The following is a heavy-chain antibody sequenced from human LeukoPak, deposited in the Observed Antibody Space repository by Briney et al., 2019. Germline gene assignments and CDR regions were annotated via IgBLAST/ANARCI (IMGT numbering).Heavy chain of an antibody. Sequence: GGSLRLSCAASGFTFSNAWMSWVRQAPGKGLEWVGRIKSKTDGGTTDYAAPGKGRFTISRDDSKNTLYLQMNSLKTEDTAVYYCTTDYYDSSRGNDYFDYWGQGTLVTVSS. CDR3: TTDYYDSSRGNDYFDY. V-gene: IGHV3-15*01. D-gene: IGHD3-22*01. CDR1: GFTFSNAW. CDR2: IKSKTDGGTT. J-gene: IGHJ4*02.